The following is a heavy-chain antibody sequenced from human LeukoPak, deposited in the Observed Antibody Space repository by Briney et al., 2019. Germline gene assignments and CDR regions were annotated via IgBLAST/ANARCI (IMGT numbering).Heavy chain of an antibody. V-gene: IGHV4-31*03. D-gene: IGHD3-3*01. CDR3: AREDFVSYYMDV. CDR1: GGSISSGGYY. Sequence: SETLSLTCTVSGGSISSGGYYWSWIRQHPGKGLEWIGYIYYSGSTYYNPSLKSRVTISVDTSKNQFSLKLSSMTAADTAVYYCAREDFVSYYMDVWGKGTTVTVSS. J-gene: IGHJ6*03. CDR2: IYYSGST.